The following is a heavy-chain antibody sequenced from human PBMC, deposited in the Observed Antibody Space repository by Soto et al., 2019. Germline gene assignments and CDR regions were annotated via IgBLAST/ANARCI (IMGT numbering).Heavy chain of an antibody. D-gene: IGHD1-26*01. CDR2: ISTYNGNT. V-gene: IGHV1-18*01. J-gene: IGHJ6*02. CDR1: GYNFTRFG. Sequence: GASVKVSCKSSGYNFTRFGISWVRQAPGQGLEWMGWISTYNGNTNYAQRLQGRVTMTTDTSTNTAYMELRSLRPGDTAVYYCARLYIVGTTMSYGMDVWGQGTTVTVSS. CDR3: ARLYIVGTTMSYGMDV.